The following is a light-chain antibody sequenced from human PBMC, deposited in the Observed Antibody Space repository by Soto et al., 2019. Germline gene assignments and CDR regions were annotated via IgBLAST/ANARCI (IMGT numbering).Light chain of an antibody. CDR2: RNN. J-gene: IGLJ1*01. CDR3: ATWDDSLNGFYV. CDR1: TSNIGSNY. Sequence: QSALTQPPSASGTPGQGGTISRSGSTSNIGSNYVYWYQQLPGTAPKLLIYRNNQRPSGVPDRLSGSKSGTSASLAISWLRSDDEADYFCATWDDSLNGFYVFGTGTKLTVL. V-gene: IGLV1-47*01.